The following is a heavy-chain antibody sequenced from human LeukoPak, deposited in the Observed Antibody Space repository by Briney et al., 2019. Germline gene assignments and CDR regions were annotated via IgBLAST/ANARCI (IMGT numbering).Heavy chain of an antibody. CDR3: ASTFGGDHYWYFDL. V-gene: IGHV4-38-2*01. CDR2: IYHSGST. Sequence: SETLSLTCAVSGYSISSGYYWGWIRQPPGKGLEWIGGIYHSGSTYYNPSLQSRVTISVDTSKNQFSLKLSSVTAADTAVYYCASTFGGDHYWYFDLWGRGTLVTVSS. J-gene: IGHJ2*01. CDR1: GYSISSGYY. D-gene: IGHD2-21*02.